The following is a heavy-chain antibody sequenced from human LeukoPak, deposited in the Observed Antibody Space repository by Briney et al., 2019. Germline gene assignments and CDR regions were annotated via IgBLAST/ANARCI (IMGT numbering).Heavy chain of an antibody. CDR2: ISGSGGST. Sequence: GGSLRLSCAASEFTFSNYAMTWVRQAPGKGLEWVSCISGSGGSTYYADSVKGRFTISRDDSKNTLYLQMNSLRADDTAIYYCAKSTSSSGSFYSGLDYWGQGTLVTVSS. J-gene: IGHJ4*02. V-gene: IGHV3-23*01. CDR1: EFTFSNYA. CDR3: AKSTSSSGSFYSGLDY. D-gene: IGHD2-15*01.